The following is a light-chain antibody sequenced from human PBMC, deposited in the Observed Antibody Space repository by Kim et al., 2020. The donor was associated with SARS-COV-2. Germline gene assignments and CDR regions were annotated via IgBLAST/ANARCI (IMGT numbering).Light chain of an antibody. V-gene: IGLV3-19*01. J-gene: IGLJ2*01. CDR2: AKN. CDR1: SLSNYY. Sequence: ALGQTVRITCQGDSLSNYYANWYQQKPGQAPVLVIYAKNNRPSGIPDRFSGSRSANTASLTITGAQAEDEADYYCNSRDSSGNHVLFGGGTQLTV. CDR3: NSRDSSGNHVL.